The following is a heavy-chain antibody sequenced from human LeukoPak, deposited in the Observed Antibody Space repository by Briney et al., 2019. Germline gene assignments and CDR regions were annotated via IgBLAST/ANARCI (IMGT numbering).Heavy chain of an antibody. D-gene: IGHD7-27*01. CDR2: ISSSSSYI. CDR1: GFTFTTYS. Sequence: AGGSLRLSCAASGFTFTTYSMNWVRQAPGKGLEWVSSISSSSSYIYYADSMKGRFTISRDNSKNTLYLQMNSPRAEDTAAYYCAKDGNWARFENWGQGTLVTVSS. CDR3: AKDGNWARFEN. J-gene: IGHJ4*02. V-gene: IGHV3-21*04.